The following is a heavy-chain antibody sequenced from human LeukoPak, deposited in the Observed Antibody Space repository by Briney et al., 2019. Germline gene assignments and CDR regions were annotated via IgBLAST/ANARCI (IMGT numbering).Heavy chain of an antibody. D-gene: IGHD3-10*01. CDR2: INWNGGST. CDR3: ARDYYYGSGKNWFDP. J-gene: IGHJ5*02. Sequence: GGSLRLSCAASGFTFDDYGMSWVRQAPGKGLEWVSGINWNGGSTGYADSVKGRFTISRDNAKNSLYLQMNSLRAEDTALYYCARDYYYGSGKNWFDPWGQGTLVTVSS. V-gene: IGHV3-20*04. CDR1: GFTFDDYG.